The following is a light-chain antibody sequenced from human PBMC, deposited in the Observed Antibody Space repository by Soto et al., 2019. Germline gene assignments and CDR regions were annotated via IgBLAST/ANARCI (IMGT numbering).Light chain of an antibody. Sequence: QTVLTKPPAVSGAPEQRVPISSTGSSSNIGAGYDVHWYQQLPGKAPKLLIYGNSNRPSGVPDRFSGSKSGTAASLAITRLLAEVEADYYCQSYDSSLGGYVFGTGTKVTVL. CDR3: QSYDSSLGGYV. CDR1: SSNIGAGYD. CDR2: GNS. V-gene: IGLV1-40*01. J-gene: IGLJ1*01.